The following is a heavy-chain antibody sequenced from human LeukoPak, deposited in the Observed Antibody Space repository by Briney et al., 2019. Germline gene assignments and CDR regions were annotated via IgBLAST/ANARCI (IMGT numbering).Heavy chain of an antibody. V-gene: IGHV3-21*01. D-gene: IGHD1-26*01. J-gene: IGHJ4*02. CDR1: EFTFSSYS. Sequence: GGSLRLSCVGSEFTFSSYSMNWVRQAPGKGLEWVSSINSRSKNTYYADSVKGRFSISRDNAKNSLYLQMNSLRAEDTAVYYCARESSHEGLDYWGQGTLVTVSS. CDR2: INSRSKNT. CDR3: ARESSHEGLDY.